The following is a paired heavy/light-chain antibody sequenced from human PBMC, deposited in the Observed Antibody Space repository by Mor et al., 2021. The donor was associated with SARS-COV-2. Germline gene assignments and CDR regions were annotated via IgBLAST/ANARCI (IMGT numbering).Heavy chain of an antibody. D-gene: IGHD1-7*01. J-gene: IGHJ4*02. V-gene: IGHV5-51*01. CDR2: VFPGDSDT. CDR1: GYNFRSSW. CDR3: ARLGPELDY. Sequence: EVQLVQSGAEVKKPGESLKISCKGSGYNFRSSWIAWVRQMPGKGLEFMGIVFPGDSDTRYSPPFEGQVTISADNSVTTAYLQWNSLEASDTAVYFCARLGPELDYWGQGTLVTVSS.
Light chain of an antibody. V-gene: IGLV3-27*01. J-gene: IGLJ3*02. CDR2: RNK. CDR1: ALGDWS. Sequence: SYDLTQPPSVSVSPGQTARITCSGDALGDWSVRWFQQKGSQAPVLVIHRNKERPSGIPDRISGSKSGTTATLTISGAQVEDEADYYCYSATDRNLGVFGGGTKLTVL. CDR3: YSATDRNLGV.